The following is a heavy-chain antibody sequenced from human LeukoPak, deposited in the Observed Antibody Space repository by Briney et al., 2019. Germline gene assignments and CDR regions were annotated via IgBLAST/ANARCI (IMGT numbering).Heavy chain of an antibody. J-gene: IGHJ4*02. V-gene: IGHV3-23*01. CDR1: GFTFSTYA. CDR2: INSNGDEI. Sequence: GGSLRLSCAASGFTFSTYAMTWVRQAPGKGLEWVSGINSNGDEIYYADSVRGRSTISRDNSNNALYLQMDSLRAEDTAVYYCANWIGSSSRDYWGQGTLVTVSS. CDR3: ANWIGSSSRDY. D-gene: IGHD6-6*01.